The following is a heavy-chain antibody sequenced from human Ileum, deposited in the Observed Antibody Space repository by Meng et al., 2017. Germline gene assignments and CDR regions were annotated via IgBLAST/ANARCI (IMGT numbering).Heavy chain of an antibody. CDR3: ARDQIGDYVWDY. D-gene: IGHD4-17*01. Sequence: QVLLVQSGAEVKKPGAAVKSSCKASGYTYTSTNYVISWMRQAPGQGLEWMGWVSTYNDDKNHVQKFQDRVTMTTDTSTSTVYMELRSLRSDDTAVYYCARDQIGDYVWDYWGQGTLVTVSS. J-gene: IGHJ4*02. V-gene: IGHV1-18*01. CDR1: GYTYTSTNYV. CDR2: VSTYNDDK.